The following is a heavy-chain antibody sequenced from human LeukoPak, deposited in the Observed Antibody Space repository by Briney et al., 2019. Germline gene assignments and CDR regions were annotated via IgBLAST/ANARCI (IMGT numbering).Heavy chain of an antibody. V-gene: IGHV3-7*01. CDR3: ARADSEFDP. CDR2: MKQDGSEK. Sequence: PGGSLRLSCAAPGFTFSTYWMTWVRQAPGKGLEWVANMKQDGSEKYYVDSVKGRFTISRDNAKNSLYLQMNSLRAEDTAVYYCARADSEFDPWGQGTLVTVSS. CDR1: GFTFSTYW. J-gene: IGHJ5*02.